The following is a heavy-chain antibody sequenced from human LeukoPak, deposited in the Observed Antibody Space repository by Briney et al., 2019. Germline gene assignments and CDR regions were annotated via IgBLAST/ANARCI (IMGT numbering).Heavy chain of an antibody. Sequence: PGGSLRLSCAASGFTFSSYWMHWVRQAPGKGLEWVLYISSSSSTIYYADSVKGRFTISRDNAKNSLYLQMNSLRAEDTAVYYCARARSSSSNYYYYYMDVWGKGTTVTVSS. CDR3: ARARSSSSNYYYYYMDV. V-gene: IGHV3-48*01. D-gene: IGHD6-6*01. CDR2: ISSSSSTI. CDR1: GFTFSSYW. J-gene: IGHJ6*03.